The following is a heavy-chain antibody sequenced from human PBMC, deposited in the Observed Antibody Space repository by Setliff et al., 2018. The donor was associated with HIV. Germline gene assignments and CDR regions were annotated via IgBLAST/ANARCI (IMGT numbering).Heavy chain of an antibody. CDR3: ARDPFPSTNYYDSSAYPFAEYFQH. D-gene: IGHD3-22*01. J-gene: IGHJ1*01. Sequence: ASVKVSCKASGGTFSSYALSWVRQAPGQGLEWMGGIIPLFGTTKNAQKFQGRVTITADESTSTAYMELSSLRSEDTAVYYCARDPFPSTNYYDSSAYPFAEYFQHWGQGTLVTVSS. CDR2: IIPLFGTT. V-gene: IGHV1-69*13. CDR1: GGTFSSYA.